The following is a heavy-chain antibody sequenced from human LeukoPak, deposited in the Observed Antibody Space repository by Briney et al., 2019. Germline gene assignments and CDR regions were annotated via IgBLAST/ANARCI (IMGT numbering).Heavy chain of an antibody. J-gene: IGHJ5*02. CDR3: AIVSFRWFDP. Sequence: GGSLRLSCAASGFTVSSNYMSWVRQAPGKGLEWVSVIYSGGRTNYADSVKGRLTISRDNSKNTLYVQMNSLRAEDTAVYYCAIVSFRWFDPWGQGTLVTVSS. V-gene: IGHV3-66*01. CDR2: IYSGGRT. CDR1: GFTVSSNY.